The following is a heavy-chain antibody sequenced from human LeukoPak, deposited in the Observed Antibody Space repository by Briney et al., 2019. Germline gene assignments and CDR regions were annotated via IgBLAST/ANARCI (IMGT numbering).Heavy chain of an antibody. V-gene: IGHV4-34*01. CDR1: GGSFSGYY. J-gene: IGHJ4*02. CDR3: ARVRRSITIFGVVIPHPYYFDY. Sequence: PSETLSLTCAVYGGSFSGYYWSWIRQPPGKGLEWIGEINHSGSTNYNPSLKSRVTISVDTSKNQFSLKLSSVTAADTAVYCCARVRRSITIFGVVIPHPYYFDYWGQGTLVTVSS. D-gene: IGHD3-3*01. CDR2: INHSGST.